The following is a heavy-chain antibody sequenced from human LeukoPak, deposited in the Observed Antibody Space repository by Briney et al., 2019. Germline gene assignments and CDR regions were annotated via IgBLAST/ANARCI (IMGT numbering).Heavy chain of an antibody. CDR3: AKDRGVWGSRSPTPFDH. Sequence: PGGSLRLSCAASGFTFDDYAMHWVRQAPGKGLEWVSGISWNSGSIGYADSVKGRFTISRDNAKNSLYLQMNSLRAEDTALYYCAKDRGVWGSRSPTPFDHWGQGTLVTVSS. CDR1: GFTFDDYA. CDR2: ISWNSGSI. J-gene: IGHJ4*02. D-gene: IGHD2-2*01. V-gene: IGHV3-9*01.